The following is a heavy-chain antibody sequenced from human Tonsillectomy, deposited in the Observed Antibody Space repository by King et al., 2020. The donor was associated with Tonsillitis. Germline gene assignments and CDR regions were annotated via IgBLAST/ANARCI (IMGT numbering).Heavy chain of an antibody. Sequence: VQLVESGGGLVQPGGSLRLSCAAAGLTFSNYWMSWVIQAPEKGLEWVANIKQDGSEKYYGDSVKGRFTIARDNAKNSLVLQMNSLRAEDTAVYYCARDKMYDFWSAYSRPFDPWGQGTLVTVSS. CDR3: ARDKMYDFWSAYSRPFDP. CDR1: GLTFSNYW. CDR2: IKQDGSEK. V-gene: IGHV3-7*03. D-gene: IGHD3-3*01. J-gene: IGHJ5*02.